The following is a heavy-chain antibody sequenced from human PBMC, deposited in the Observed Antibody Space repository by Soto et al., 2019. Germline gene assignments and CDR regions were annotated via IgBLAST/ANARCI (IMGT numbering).Heavy chain of an antibody. Sequence: EVQLVESGGGVVQPGDSVKLSCAASGFTFSASAMNWVRQASGQGLEWVGRIRSKANNSGKAYAGSVKGRVTISRDDSKNTGYLQLDSMKPEYMAVYYWTSTPAVAGRLAWGQGTLVTVSS. D-gene: IGHD6-19*01. J-gene: IGHJ4*02. V-gene: IGHV3-73*02. CDR2: IRSKANNSGK. CDR1: GFTFSASA. CDR3: TSTPAVAGRLA.